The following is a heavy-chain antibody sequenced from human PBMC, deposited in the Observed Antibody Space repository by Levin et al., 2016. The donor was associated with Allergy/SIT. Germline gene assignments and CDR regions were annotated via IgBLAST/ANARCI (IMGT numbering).Heavy chain of an antibody. CDR3: VKDISMGGLDV. CDR1: AFIFDDHA. V-gene: IGHV3-9*01. D-gene: IGHD2/OR15-2a*01. CDR2: IYRSSGVT. Sequence: SLKISCAGSAFIFDDHAMHWLRQRPGKGLEWVSGIYRSSGVTGYADSVKGRFTISRDNAKNSLYPQMNSLRVDDTALYYCVKDISMGGLDVWGHGTTVTVSS. J-gene: IGHJ6*02.